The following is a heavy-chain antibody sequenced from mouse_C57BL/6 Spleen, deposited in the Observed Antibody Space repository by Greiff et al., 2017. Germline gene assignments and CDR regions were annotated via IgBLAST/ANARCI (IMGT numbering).Heavy chain of an antibody. J-gene: IGHJ2*01. V-gene: IGHV1-81*01. D-gene: IGHD1-1*01. CDR1: GYTFTSYG. CDR2: IYPRSGNT. CDR3: AAYYDYFDY. Sequence: QVQLKQSGAELARPGASVKLSCKASGYTFTSYGISWVKQRPGQGLEWIGEIYPRSGNTYYNEKFKGKATLTADKSSSTAYMELRSLTSEDSAVYFCAAYYDYFDYWGQGTTLTVSS.